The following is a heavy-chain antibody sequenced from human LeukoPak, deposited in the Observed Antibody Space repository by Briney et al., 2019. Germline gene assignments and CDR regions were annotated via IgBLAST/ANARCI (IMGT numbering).Heavy chain of an antibody. J-gene: IGHJ4*02. Sequence: SETLSLTCTVTGGSFSTYYWSWIRQPAGKGLEWIGRIYSSGSTNYNPSLERRVTLSVDTSKNQFSLNLSSVTAADTAMYYCARGSAAPAPFDYWGQGTLVTVSS. CDR2: IYSSGST. CDR3: ARGSAAPAPFDY. CDR1: GGSFSTYY. D-gene: IGHD2-15*01. V-gene: IGHV4-4*07.